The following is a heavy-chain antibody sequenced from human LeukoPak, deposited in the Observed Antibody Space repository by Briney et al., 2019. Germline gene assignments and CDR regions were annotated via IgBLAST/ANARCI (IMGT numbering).Heavy chain of an antibody. CDR1: GFTFSSYA. CDR3: AKGSTVTTGVFDY. CDR2: ISGSGGST. J-gene: IGHJ4*02. Sequence: GSLRLSCAASGFTFSSYALSWVRQAPGKGLEWVSAISGSGGSTYYADSVKGRFTISRDNSKNTLYLQMNSLRAEDTAVYYCAKGSTVTTGVFDYWGQGTLVTVSS. V-gene: IGHV3-23*01. D-gene: IGHD4-17*01.